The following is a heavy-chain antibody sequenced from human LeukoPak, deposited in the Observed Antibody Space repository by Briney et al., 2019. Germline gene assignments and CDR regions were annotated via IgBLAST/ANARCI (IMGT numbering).Heavy chain of an antibody. CDR3: AREVADYGGYYYYHYMDV. Sequence: SETLSLTCAVYGGSFSGFHWTWIRQSPGKGLEWIGEINHSGGTNYNPSLKSRVTMSVDTSKNQISLKLSSVTAADTAMYYCAREVADYGGYYYYHYMDVWGKGTTVTISS. CDR1: GGSFSGFH. V-gene: IGHV4-34*01. J-gene: IGHJ6*03. CDR2: INHSGGT. D-gene: IGHD4-23*01.